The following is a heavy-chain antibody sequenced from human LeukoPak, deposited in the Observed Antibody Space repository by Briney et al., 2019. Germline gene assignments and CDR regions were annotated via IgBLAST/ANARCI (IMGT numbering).Heavy chain of an antibody. CDR1: GFTFSSYG. J-gene: IGHJ4*02. CDR3: AKEMGYYDSSGSSYFDY. D-gene: IGHD3-22*01. CDR2: ISYDGSNK. Sequence: GGSLRLSCAASGFTFSSYGMHWVRQAPGKGLEWVAVISYDGSNKYYADSVKGRFTISRDNSKNTLYLQMNSLRAEDTAVYYCAKEMGYYDSSGSSYFDYWGQGTLVTVSS. V-gene: IGHV3-30*18.